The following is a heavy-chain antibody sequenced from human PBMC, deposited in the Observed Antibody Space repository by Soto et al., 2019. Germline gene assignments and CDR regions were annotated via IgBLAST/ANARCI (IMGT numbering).Heavy chain of an antibody. D-gene: IGHD6-6*01. Sequence: PSETLSLTCAVYGASLSDNYCNWLRQPPGKGLEWIGEINHSGNTNYNPSLRSRVTISIDTSKNQLSLNLRSVSAADTAIYYCSKFKYSTSVRYLQHWGQGTPVTVSS. J-gene: IGHJ1*01. CDR1: GASLSDNY. V-gene: IGHV4-34*03. CDR2: INHSGNT. CDR3: SKFKYSTSVRYLQH.